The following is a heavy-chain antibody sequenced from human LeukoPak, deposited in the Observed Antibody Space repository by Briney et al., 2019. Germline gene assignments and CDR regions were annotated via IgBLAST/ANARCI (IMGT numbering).Heavy chain of an antibody. Sequence: GGSLRLSCAASGFPFSSYVMGWVRQAPGKGLEWVSTISDGFGTTYYADSVKGRFTISRDNSKNTLYLQMNSLRAEDTAVYYCARFTYYYDSSGYYWGQGTLVTVSS. V-gene: IGHV3-23*01. CDR2: ISDGFGTT. J-gene: IGHJ4*02. CDR3: ARFTYYYDSSGYY. D-gene: IGHD3-22*01. CDR1: GFPFSSYV.